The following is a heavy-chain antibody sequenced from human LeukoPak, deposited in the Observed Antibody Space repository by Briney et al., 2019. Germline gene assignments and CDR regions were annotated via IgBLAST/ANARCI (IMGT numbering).Heavy chain of an antibody. CDR1: GFTFSGSA. CDR3: TRQDIVGATLLDY. D-gene: IGHD1-26*01. J-gene: IGHJ4*02. V-gene: IGHV3-73*01. CDR2: IRGKANSYAT. Sequence: GGSLRLSCAASGFTFSGSAMHWVRQASGKGLEGVGRIRGKANSYATAYAASVKGRFTISRDDSKNTAYLQMNSLKTEDTAVYYCTRQDIVGATLLDYWGQGTLVTVSS.